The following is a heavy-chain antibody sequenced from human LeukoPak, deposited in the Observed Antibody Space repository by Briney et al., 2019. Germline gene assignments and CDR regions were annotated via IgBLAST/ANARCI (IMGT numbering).Heavy chain of an antibody. CDR3: ARTVRVRGVMKTRGVARYYYYMDV. CDR2: FYDSGNT. D-gene: IGHD3-10*01. Sequence: SETLSLTCTVSGGSISGYYWTWIRQPAGKGLEWIGRFYDSGNTNYNPSRKSRVTMSVAQSKTQVSLNLSSVTAADTADYYCARTVRVRGVMKTRGVARYYYYMDVWGKGTTVTVSS. CDR1: GGSISGYY. V-gene: IGHV4-4*07. J-gene: IGHJ6*03.